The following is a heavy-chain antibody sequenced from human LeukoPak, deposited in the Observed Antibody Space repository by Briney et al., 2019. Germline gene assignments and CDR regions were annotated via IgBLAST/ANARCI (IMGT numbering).Heavy chain of an antibody. V-gene: IGHV3-53*01. CDR3: ARLLPASRHYFDY. CDR2: IYGGGAT. J-gene: IGHJ4*02. D-gene: IGHD2-15*01. Sequence: GGSLRLSCAASGFTVSDDYLAWVRQAPGTGLEWISVIYGGGATYYADSVKGRFTISRDGSKNMLFLHMTNLSPEDGAVYYCARLLPASRHYFDYWGQGTPVTVSS. CDR1: GFTVSDDY.